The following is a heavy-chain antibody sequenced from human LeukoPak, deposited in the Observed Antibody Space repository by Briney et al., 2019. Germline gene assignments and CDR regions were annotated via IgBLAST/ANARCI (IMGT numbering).Heavy chain of an antibody. V-gene: IGHV1-18*01. J-gene: IGHJ4*02. Sequence: ASVKVSCKASGYTFTSYGFSWVRQAPGQGLEWMGWISAYNGNTNYAQKLQGRVTMTTDTSTSTAYKELRSLRSDDTAVYYCARDEPIVGATSIDYWGQGTLVTVSS. D-gene: IGHD1-26*01. CDR1: GYTFTSYG. CDR2: ISAYNGNT. CDR3: ARDEPIVGATSIDY.